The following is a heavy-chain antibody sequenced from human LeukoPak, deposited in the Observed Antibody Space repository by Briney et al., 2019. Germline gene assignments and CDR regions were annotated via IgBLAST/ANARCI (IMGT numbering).Heavy chain of an antibody. V-gene: IGHV4-4*07. CDR3: ARDLATVTPWYFDH. J-gene: IGHJ4*02. CDR2: IYTSGST. Sequence: PSETLSLTCTVSGGSISSYYWSWIRQPAGKGLEWIGRIYTSGSTNYNPSLKSRVTMSVDTSKNQFSLKLSSVTAADTAVYYCARDLATVTPWYFDHWGQGTLVTVSS. D-gene: IGHD4-17*01. CDR1: GGSISSYY.